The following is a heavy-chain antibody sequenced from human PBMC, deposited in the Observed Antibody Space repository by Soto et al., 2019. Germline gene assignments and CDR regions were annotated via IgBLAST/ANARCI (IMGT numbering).Heavy chain of an antibody. CDR2: INPNSGGT. CDR1: GYTFTGYY. V-gene: IGHV1-2*02. CDR3: AREGQAYYDFWSGYLGDYAYYYGMDV. J-gene: IGHJ6*02. D-gene: IGHD3-3*01. Sequence: ETSVKGSCKASGYTFTGYYMHWVRQATGQGLEWMGWINPNSGGTNYAQKFQGRVTMTRDTSISTAYMELSRLRSDDTAVYYCAREGQAYYDFWSGYLGDYAYYYGMDVWGQGTTVTVSS.